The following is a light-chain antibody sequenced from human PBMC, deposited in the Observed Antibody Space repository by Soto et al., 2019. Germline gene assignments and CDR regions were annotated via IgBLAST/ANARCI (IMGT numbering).Light chain of an antibody. J-gene: IGKJ1*01. CDR3: QQYAKWPPQT. V-gene: IGKV3-20*01. Sequence: EIVLTQSPGTLSLSPGERATLSCRAIQSVSSSYLAWYQQKPGQAPRFLIYGASTRPIGIPARFSGSGSGTDFTLTISSLEPEDFAVYYCQQYAKWPPQTFGQGTKVDIK. CDR1: QSVSSSY. CDR2: GAS.